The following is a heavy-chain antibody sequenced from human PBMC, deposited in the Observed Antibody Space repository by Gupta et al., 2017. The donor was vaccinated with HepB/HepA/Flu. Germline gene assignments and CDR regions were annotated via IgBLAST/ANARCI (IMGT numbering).Heavy chain of an antibody. CDR1: GGSFSGYY. D-gene: IGHD3-22*01. CDR2: INHSGST. CDR3: ARVVSSGYYYRTKAKFDY. V-gene: IGHV4-34*01. Sequence: QVQLQQWGAGLWKPSETLSLTCAVYGGSFSGYYWSWIRQPPGKGLEWIGEINHSGSTNYNPSLKSRVTISVDTSKNQFSLKLSYATAADTAVYYCARVVSSGYYYRTKAKFDYWGQGTLVTVSS. J-gene: IGHJ4*02.